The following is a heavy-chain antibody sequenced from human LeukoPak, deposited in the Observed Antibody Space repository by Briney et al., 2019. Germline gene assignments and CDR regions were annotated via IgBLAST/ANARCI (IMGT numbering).Heavy chain of an antibody. CDR3: ARDPSGWYDY. Sequence: SETLSLTCTVSGGSISSGGYYWSWIRQPPGKGLEWIGYIYHSGSTYYNPSLKSRVTISVDRSKNQFSLKLSSVTAADTAVYYCARDPSGWYDYWGQGTLVTVSS. CDR2: IYHSGST. V-gene: IGHV4-30-2*01. CDR1: GGSISSGGYY. D-gene: IGHD6-19*01. J-gene: IGHJ4*02.